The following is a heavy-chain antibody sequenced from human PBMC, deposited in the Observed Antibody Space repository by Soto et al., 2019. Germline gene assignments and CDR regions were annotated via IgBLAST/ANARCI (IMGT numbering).Heavy chain of an antibody. CDR1: GDSMTRSVW. D-gene: IGHD7-27*01. CDR2: VFHTGNT. Sequence: QVQMQESGPGLVKPSGTLSLTCTVSGDSMTRSVWWTWVRQLPGKGLEWIGEVFHTGNTNYNPSLKSRVTMSVDKSTNEFSLKVTSVTAADTAIYYCARKAWVRFDYWGQGALVTVSS. CDR3: ARKAWVRFDY. J-gene: IGHJ4*02. V-gene: IGHV4-4*02.